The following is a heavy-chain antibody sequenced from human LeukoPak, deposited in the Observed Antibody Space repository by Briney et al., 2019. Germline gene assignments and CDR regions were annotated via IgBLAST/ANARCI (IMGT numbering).Heavy chain of an antibody. J-gene: IGHJ2*01. CDR2: IYYSGST. CDR1: GGSISGYY. Sequence: SETLSLTCTVSGGSISGYYYNWIREPPGQGLVWSGYIYYSGSTNYNPSLKSRVTISLDTSKNQFSLKLSSVTTADTAVYYCARSVVTLYWYFDLWGRGTLVTVSS. V-gene: IGHV4-59*01. D-gene: IGHD4-23*01. CDR3: ARSVVTLYWYFDL.